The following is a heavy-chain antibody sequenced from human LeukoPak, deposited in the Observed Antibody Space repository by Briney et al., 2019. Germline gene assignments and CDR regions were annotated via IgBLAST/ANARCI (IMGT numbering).Heavy chain of an antibody. CDR3: ASRPMITGTPRFDY. D-gene: IGHD1-7*01. J-gene: IGHJ4*02. Sequence: ASVKVSCKASGYTFTGYYIHWVRQAPGQGLAWMGWINPNSGGTNYAQKFQGRVTMTRDTSISTAYMELSRLRSDDTAVYYCASRPMITGTPRFDYWGQGTLVTVSS. V-gene: IGHV1-2*02. CDR1: GYTFTGYY. CDR2: INPNSGGT.